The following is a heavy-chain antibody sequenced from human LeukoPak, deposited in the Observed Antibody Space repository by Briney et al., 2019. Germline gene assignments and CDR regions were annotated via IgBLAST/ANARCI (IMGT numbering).Heavy chain of an antibody. J-gene: IGHJ6*02. CDR2: ISSSSSYI. CDR1: GFTFSSYS. Sequence: PGGSLRLSCAASGFTFSSYSMNWVRQAPGKGLEWVSSISSSSSYIYYADSVKGRFTISRDNAKNSLYLQMNSLRAEDTAVYYCARDLSTIFGVVINHYGMDVWGQGTTVTVSS. CDR3: ARDLSTIFGVVINHYGMDV. D-gene: IGHD3-3*01. V-gene: IGHV3-21*01.